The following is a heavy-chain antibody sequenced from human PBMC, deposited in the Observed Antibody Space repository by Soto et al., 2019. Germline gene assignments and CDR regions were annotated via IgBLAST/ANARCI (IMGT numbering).Heavy chain of an antibody. V-gene: IGHV3-21*01. CDR2: ISSSSSYI. CDR3: AREGCSSTSCYSHANYYYYYMDV. J-gene: IGHJ6*03. CDR1: GFTFSSYS. Sequence: ESGGGLVKPGGSLRLSCAASGFTFSSYSMNWVRQAPGKGLEWVSSISSSSSYIYYADSVKGRFTISRDNAKNSLYLQMNSLRAEDTAVYYCAREGCSSTSCYSHANYYYYYMDVWGKGTTVTVSS. D-gene: IGHD2-2*01.